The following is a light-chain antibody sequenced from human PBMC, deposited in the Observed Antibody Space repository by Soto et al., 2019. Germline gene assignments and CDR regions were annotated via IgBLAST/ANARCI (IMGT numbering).Light chain of an antibody. CDR1: SSDIGYYTY. J-gene: IGLJ2*01. Sequence: QSVLTQPASVSGSPGQSITISCTGTSSDIGYYTYVSWSQQHPGEAPKLIIYEVNNRPSGVSPRFSGSKSGNTASLTISGLQPEDEADYYCCSYKHDNTLVFGGGTKVTVL. CDR2: EVN. CDR3: CSYKHDNTLV. V-gene: IGLV2-14*01.